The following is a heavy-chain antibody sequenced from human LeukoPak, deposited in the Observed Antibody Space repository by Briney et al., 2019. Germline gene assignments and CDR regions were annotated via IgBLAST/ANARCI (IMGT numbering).Heavy chain of an antibody. V-gene: IGHV4-34*01. CDR2: INHSGST. J-gene: IGHJ6*03. CDR1: GWSFSGYY. Sequence: SETLSLTCAVSGWSFSGYYLSWIRQPPGKGLEWIAEINHSGSTNYNPALKRRGTISVDTNTNHFPLLLITVTTADATAVYCSGGGNYYYYYMDGWGKGTTVTVSS. CDR3: SGGGNYYYYYMDG.